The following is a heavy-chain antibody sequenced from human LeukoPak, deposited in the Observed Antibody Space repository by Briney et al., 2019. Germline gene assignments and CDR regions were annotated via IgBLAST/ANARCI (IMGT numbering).Heavy chain of an antibody. V-gene: IGHV4-31*03. J-gene: IGHJ4*02. Sequence: PSETLSLTCSVSGGFISSGGYYWTWIRKPSGKVLECIGYIYYSGSPYYNQSLKSRISISLDTSKNPFSLKLSSVTAADTAVYYCARGPAGSYFHVPDYWGQGTLVTVSS. CDR2: IYYSGSP. CDR3: ARGPAGSYFHVPDY. CDR1: GGFISSGGYY. D-gene: IGHD3-10*01.